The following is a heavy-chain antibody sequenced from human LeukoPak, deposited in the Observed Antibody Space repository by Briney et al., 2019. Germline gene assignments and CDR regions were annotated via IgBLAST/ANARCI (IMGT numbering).Heavy chain of an antibody. J-gene: IGHJ5*01. CDR1: GYTFTSYA. CDR3: AIDRIVVGQAANCCSDC. Sequence: ASVKVSCKASGYTFTSYAISWVRQAPGQGLEWMGGISAYNGNTNYAQKLQGRVTMTTDTSTSTAYLELRSLRSDDTAVYYCAIDRIVVGQAANCCSDCWGQGTKVTVSS. D-gene: IGHD2-2*01. V-gene: IGHV1-18*01. CDR2: ISAYNGNT.